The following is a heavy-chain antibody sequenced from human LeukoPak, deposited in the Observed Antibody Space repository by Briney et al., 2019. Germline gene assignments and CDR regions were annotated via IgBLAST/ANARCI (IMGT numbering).Heavy chain of an antibody. CDR2: IYYSGST. CDR1: GGSISSGGYY. CDR3: ARDRGIAARPDPNWFDP. V-gene: IGHV4-31*03. D-gene: IGHD6-6*01. Sequence: PSETLSLTCTVSGGSISSGGYYWSWIRQHPGKGLEWLGYIYYSGSTYYNPSLKSRVTISVDTSKNQFSLKLSSVTAADTAVYYCARDRGIAARPDPNWFDPWGQGTLVTVSS. J-gene: IGHJ5*02.